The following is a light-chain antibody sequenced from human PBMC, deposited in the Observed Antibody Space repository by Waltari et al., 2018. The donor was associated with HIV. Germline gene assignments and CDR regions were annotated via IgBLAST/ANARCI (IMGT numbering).Light chain of an antibody. CDR1: SSTIGSKS. Sequence: QSVLTQPPSASGTPGKRVTISCSGSSSTIGSKSVNWFQQGPGTAPKLLMYSDNQRPSGVPDRFSGSKSGTSASLAISGLQSEDEADYYCAAWDDSLDAWVFGGGTRLTVL. CDR2: SDN. V-gene: IGLV1-44*01. CDR3: AAWDDSLDAWV. J-gene: IGLJ3*02.